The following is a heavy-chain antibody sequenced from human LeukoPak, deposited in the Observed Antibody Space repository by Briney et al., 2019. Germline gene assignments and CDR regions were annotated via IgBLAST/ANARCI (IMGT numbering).Heavy chain of an antibody. V-gene: IGHV1-69*01. CDR2: IIPLFRTS. Sequence: GASVKVSCKASGGTFSSYAISWVRQAPGQGLEWMGGIIPLFRTSNHAQKFQGRVTLTADESTTTAYMELSSLTSEDTAAYYCAIVLRERPMPPHGDNWGQGTLVIVSS. J-gene: IGHJ4*02. D-gene: IGHD2-2*01. CDR1: GGTFSSYA. CDR3: AIVLRERPMPPHGDN.